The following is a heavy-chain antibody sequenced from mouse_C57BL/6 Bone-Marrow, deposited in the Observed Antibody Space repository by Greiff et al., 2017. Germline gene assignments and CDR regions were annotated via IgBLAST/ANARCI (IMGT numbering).Heavy chain of an antibody. D-gene: IGHD1-1*01. Sequence: VQLQQSGAELVRPGTSVKVSCKASGYAFTNYLIEWVKQRPGQGLEWIGVINPGSGGTNYNEKFKGKATLTADKSSSTAYMQLSSLTSEDSAVYFCASTTVPYYYAMGYWGQGTSVTVSS. CDR3: ASTTVPYYYAMGY. CDR1: GYAFTNYL. CDR2: INPGSGGT. J-gene: IGHJ4*01. V-gene: IGHV1-54*01.